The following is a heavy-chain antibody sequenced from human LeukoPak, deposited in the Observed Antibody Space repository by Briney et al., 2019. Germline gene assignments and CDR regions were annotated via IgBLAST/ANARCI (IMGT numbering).Heavy chain of an antibody. CDR3: TTVWPATPAFDI. CDR2: IKSKTDGGTT. V-gene: IGHV3-15*01. D-gene: IGHD1-26*01. J-gene: IGHJ3*02. CDR1: GFTFRLYW. Sequence: GGSLRLSCAASGFTFRLYWMSWVRQAPGKGLEWVGHIKSKTDGGTTDYAAPVKGRSTISRDDSKNTLYLQMNSLKTEDTAVYYCTTVWPATPAFDIWGQGTMVTVSS.